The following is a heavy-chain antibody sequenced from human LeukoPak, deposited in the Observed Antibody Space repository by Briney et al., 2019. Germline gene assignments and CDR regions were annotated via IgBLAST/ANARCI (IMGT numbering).Heavy chain of an antibody. J-gene: IGHJ6*02. V-gene: IGHV3-11*05. CDR1: GFTFSDYY. CDR3: ARDHTMFRGIILYYYGMDV. D-gene: IGHD3-10*01. CDR2: ISSSSSYI. Sequence: GGSLRLSCAASGFTFSDYYMNWIRQAPGKGLEWVSYISSSSSYIDSADSVKGRFTISRDNAKNSLFLQMNSLRAEDTAVYYCARDHTMFRGIILYYYGMDVWGQGTTVTVSS.